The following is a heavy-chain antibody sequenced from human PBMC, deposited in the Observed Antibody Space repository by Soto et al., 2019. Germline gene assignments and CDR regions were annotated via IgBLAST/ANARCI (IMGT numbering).Heavy chain of an antibody. J-gene: IGHJ5*01. CDR2: ISGSGGTT. CDR3: GNGSWFEP. V-gene: IGHV3-23*01. Sequence: EVQLLESGGGFIQPGGSLRLSCMGSGFIFHNHALTWVRQAPGKGPEWVSSISGSGGTTYYADYVKGRFTISRDNSKNTLVLELHNLTVDGSAVHHCGNGSWFEPWGRGTQVTVSS. D-gene: IGHD3-10*01. CDR1: GFIFHNHA.